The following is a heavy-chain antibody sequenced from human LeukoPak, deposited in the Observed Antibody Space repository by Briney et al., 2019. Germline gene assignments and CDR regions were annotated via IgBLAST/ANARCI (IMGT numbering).Heavy chain of an antibody. V-gene: IGHV4-30-2*01. CDR2: ICHSGST. J-gene: IGHJ5*02. CDR3: ARAPYCSSTSCYPSWFDP. CDR1: GGSIISGTYS. Sequence: SETLSLTCAVSGGSIISGTYSWSWIRQPPGKGLEWIGYICHSGSTYYNPSLKSRVTISVDESKDQFSLKLSSVTAADTAVYYCARAPYCSSTSCYPSWFDPWGQGTLVTVSS. D-gene: IGHD2-2*01.